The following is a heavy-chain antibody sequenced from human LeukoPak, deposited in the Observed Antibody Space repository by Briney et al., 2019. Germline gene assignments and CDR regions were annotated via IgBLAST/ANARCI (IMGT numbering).Heavy chain of an antibody. CDR2: ISYDGSNK. CDR3: CGYSDY. Sequence: GSLRLSCAASGFTFSSYAMHWVRQAPGKGLEWVAVISYDGSNKYYADSVKGRFTISRDNSKNTLYLQMNSLRAEDTAVYYCCGYSDYWGQGTLVTVSS. CDR1: GFTFSSYA. V-gene: IGHV3-30*04. J-gene: IGHJ4*02. D-gene: IGHD5-18*01.